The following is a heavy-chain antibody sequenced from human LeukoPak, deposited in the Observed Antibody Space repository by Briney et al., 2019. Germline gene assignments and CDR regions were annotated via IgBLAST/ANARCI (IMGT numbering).Heavy chain of an antibody. CDR2: INSDGSST. CDR3: AKYYYYDSSGPGFDY. V-gene: IGHV3-74*01. Sequence: PGGSLRLSCAASGFTFSSYWMHWVRQAPGKGLVWVSRINSDGSSTSYADSVKGRFTISRDNSKNTLYLQMNSLRAEDTAVYYCAKYYYYDSSGPGFDYWGQGTLVTVSS. CDR1: GFTFSSYW. J-gene: IGHJ4*02. D-gene: IGHD3-22*01.